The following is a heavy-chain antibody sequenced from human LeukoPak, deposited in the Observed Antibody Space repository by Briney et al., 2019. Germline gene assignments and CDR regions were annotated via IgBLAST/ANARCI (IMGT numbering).Heavy chain of an antibody. D-gene: IGHD6-19*01. CDR1: GFTFYDYT. Sequence: QPGGSLRLSCAASGFTFYDYTMHWVRQAPGKGLEWVSGISWNSGRIGYVDSVKGRFTISRDNAKNTLYLQMNSLRAEDTAVYYCARDSVSGSLGYWGQGTLVTVSS. J-gene: IGHJ4*02. CDR3: ARDSVSGSLGY. CDR2: ISWNSGRI. V-gene: IGHV3-9*01.